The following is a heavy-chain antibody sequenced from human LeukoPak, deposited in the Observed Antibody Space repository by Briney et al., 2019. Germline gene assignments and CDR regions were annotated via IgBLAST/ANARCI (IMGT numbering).Heavy chain of an antibody. V-gene: IGHV1-69*13. D-gene: IGHD6-19*01. CDR3: ARGAVAGAYFDY. Sequence: SVMVSCKNSGYTFNNYAVNWVRQAPGQGLEWMGGIIPIFGTANYAQKFQGRVTITADESTSTAYMELSSLRSEDTAVYYCARGAVAGAYFDYWGQGTLVTVSS. J-gene: IGHJ4*02. CDR2: IIPIFGTA. CDR1: GYTFNNYA.